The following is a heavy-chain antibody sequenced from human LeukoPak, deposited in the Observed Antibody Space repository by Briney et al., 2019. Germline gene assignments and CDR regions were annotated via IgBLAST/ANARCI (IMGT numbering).Heavy chain of an antibody. CDR1: GGSISSHY. Sequence: PSETLSLTCTVSGGSISSHYWSWIRQPPGKGLEWIGYIYYSGSTNYNPSLKSRVTISVDTSKNQFSLKLSSVTAADTAVYYCARSKTIAARDALDYWSQGTLVTVSS. V-gene: IGHV4-59*11. J-gene: IGHJ4*02. D-gene: IGHD5-12*01. CDR3: ARSKTIAARDALDY. CDR2: IYYSGST.